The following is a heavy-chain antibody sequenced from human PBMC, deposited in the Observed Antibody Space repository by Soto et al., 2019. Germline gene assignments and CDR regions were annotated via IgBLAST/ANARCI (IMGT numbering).Heavy chain of an antibody. Sequence: QVTLKESGPTLVKPTQTLTLTCTVSGLSLRTTGVGVGWVRQPPGKALEWLALLYWDDDQRYSPSRRSRLTIAKDISDKKVVLTMTNLDTVATATYYCVQSRRGGDGLGIYSSHAYNGVDVWGQGTTVTVSS. CDR3: VQSRRGGDGLGIYSSHAYNGVDV. D-gene: IGHD2-21*02. V-gene: IGHV2-5*02. J-gene: IGHJ6*02. CDR2: LYWDDDQ. CDR1: GLSLRTTGVG.